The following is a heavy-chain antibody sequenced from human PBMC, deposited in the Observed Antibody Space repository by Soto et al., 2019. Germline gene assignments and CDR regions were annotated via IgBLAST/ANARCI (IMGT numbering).Heavy chain of an antibody. J-gene: IGHJ4*02. Sequence: QVQLVQSGAEVKKPGASVKLSCKASGYTFTSYYIHWVRQAPGQGLEWIGIINPNAGSTNYAHNFKGRLTVTRDTSTTTVYMELGALTSEDTAVYYCARGLGLGDYWGQGTLVTGSS. D-gene: IGHD3-9*01. CDR2: INPNAGST. CDR3: ARGLGLGDY. CDR1: GYTFTSYY. V-gene: IGHV1-46*01.